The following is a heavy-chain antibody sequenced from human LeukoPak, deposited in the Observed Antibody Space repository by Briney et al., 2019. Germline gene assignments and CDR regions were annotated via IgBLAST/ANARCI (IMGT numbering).Heavy chain of an antibody. CDR1: GFSFSIFE. CDR2: ISGSGRTI. V-gene: IGHV3-48*03. CDR3: VRHPSPYFYGPATIE. J-gene: IGHJ4*02. D-gene: IGHD3-10*01. Sequence: GGSLRLSCSASGFSFSIFEMKWVRQAPGKGLEWVSHISGSGRTIHYADSVKGRFTISRDNVMSSLFLQMDRLRVEDTAVYYCVRHPSPYFYGPATIEWGQGTLVSVSS.